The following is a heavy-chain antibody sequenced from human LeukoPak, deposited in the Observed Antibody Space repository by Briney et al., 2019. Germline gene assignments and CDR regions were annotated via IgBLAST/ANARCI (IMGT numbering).Heavy chain of an antibody. Sequence: GGSLRLSCAASGFTFSSYWMSWGRQAPGKGLEWVANIKQDGSEKYYVDSVKGRFTISRDNAKNSLYLQMNSLRAEDTAVYYCARGVPAAMGKGIFDYWGRGTLVTVSS. D-gene: IGHD2-2*01. V-gene: IGHV3-7*01. J-gene: IGHJ4*02. CDR3: ARGVPAAMGKGIFDY. CDR1: GFTFSSYW. CDR2: IKQDGSEK.